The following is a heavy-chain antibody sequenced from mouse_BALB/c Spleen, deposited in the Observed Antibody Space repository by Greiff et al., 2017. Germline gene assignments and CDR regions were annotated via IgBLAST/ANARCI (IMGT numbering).Heavy chain of an antibody. Sequence: VQLKESGTVLARPGASVKMSCKASGYTFTSYWMHWVKQRPGQGLEWIGAIYPGNSDTSYNQKFKGKAKLTAVTSTSTAYMELSSLTNEDSAVYYCTRNDGYYAYYFDYWGQGTTLTVSS. V-gene: IGHV1-5*01. J-gene: IGHJ2*01. CDR2: IYPGNSDT. D-gene: IGHD2-3*01. CDR1: GYTFTSYW. CDR3: TRNDGYYAYYFDY.